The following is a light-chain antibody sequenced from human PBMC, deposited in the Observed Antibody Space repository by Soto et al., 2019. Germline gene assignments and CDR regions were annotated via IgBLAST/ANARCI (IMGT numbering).Light chain of an antibody. CDR1: SSDVGGYNF. CDR2: EVT. Sequence: QSALTQPASVSGSPGQSIAISCTGTSSDVGGYNFVSWYQQHPGKAPKLIIYEVTKRPSAVSTRFSGSKSGNTASLTISGLQAEDEADYYCNSYTTTSTLVFGTGTKVTVL. V-gene: IGLV2-14*01. CDR3: NSYTTTSTLV. J-gene: IGLJ1*01.